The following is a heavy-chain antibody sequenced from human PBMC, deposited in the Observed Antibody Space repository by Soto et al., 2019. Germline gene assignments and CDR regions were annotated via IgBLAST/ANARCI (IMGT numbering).Heavy chain of an antibody. CDR1: GGTFSSYA. CDR2: IIPIFGTA. V-gene: IGHV1-69*01. Sequence: QVQLVQSGAEVKKPGSSVKVSCKASGGTFSSYAISWVRQAPGQGLEWMGGIIPIFGTANYAQKFQGRVTITADESTSTAYMELSRLRSEDTAVYYCARGTVSYSSSSYYYYGMDVWGQGTTVTVSS. D-gene: IGHD6-6*01. J-gene: IGHJ6*02. CDR3: ARGTVSYSSSSYYYYGMDV.